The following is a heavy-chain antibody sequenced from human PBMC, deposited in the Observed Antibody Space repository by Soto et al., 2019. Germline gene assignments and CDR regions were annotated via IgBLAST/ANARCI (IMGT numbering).Heavy chain of an antibody. CDR2: ISGSGGST. CDR1: GFTFSSYA. D-gene: IGHD2-15*01. CDR3: AKAKQYCSGGSCYSQYYYYYYMDV. V-gene: IGHV3-23*01. J-gene: IGHJ6*03. Sequence: EVQLLESGGGLVQPGGSLRLSCAASGFTFSSYAMSWVRQAPGKGLEWVSAISGSGGSTYCADSVKGRFTISRDNSKNTLYLQMNSLRAEDTAVYYCAKAKQYCSGGSCYSQYYYYYYMDVWGKGTTVTVSS.